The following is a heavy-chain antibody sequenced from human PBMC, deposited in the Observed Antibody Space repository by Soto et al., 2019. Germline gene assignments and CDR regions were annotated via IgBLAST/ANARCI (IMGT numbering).Heavy chain of an antibody. V-gene: IGHV1-18*04. CDR1: GYTFTKYG. CDR2: IGVYNGKT. J-gene: IGHJ6*02. D-gene: IGHD2-2*02. CDR3: SRARYCTSPSCYNHYYYGMDI. Sequence: QEQLVQYGGEVKKPGASGRVSCKASGYTFTKYGITWVRQAPGQGLEGMGWIGVYNGKTNYARKLQGRVIMTADTSASTAYMELRSLRSDDTAVYYCSRARYCTSPSCYNHYYYGMDIWGQGTTVSVSS.